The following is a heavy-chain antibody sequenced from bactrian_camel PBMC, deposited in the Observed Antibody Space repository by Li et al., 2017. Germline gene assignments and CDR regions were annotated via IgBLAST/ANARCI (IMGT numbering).Heavy chain of an antibody. Sequence: HVQLVESGGGSVPAGGSLRLACTASENSSSYTWMGWFRQVPGKEREGVIFFSDDGTPTYADSVKGRFTISQDNVKNTMYLQMDSLKPEDTAEYYCAASRRGSVLPPSLIGGMCRSSSSFGYWGQGTQVTVS. J-gene: IGHJ6*01. CDR3: AASRRGSVLPPSLIGGMCRSSSSFGY. V-gene: IGHV3S53*01. CDR1: ENSSSYTW. D-gene: IGHD3*01. CDR2: FSDDGTP.